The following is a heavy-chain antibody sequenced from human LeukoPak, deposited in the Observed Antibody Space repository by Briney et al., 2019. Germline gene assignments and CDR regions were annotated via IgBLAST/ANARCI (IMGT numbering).Heavy chain of an antibody. J-gene: IGHJ4*02. V-gene: IGHV3-73*01. CDR3: TISRPGIAAAGTQKGDY. CDR2: IRSKANSYAT. CDR1: GFTFSGSA. D-gene: IGHD6-13*01. Sequence: GGSLRLSCAASGFTFSGSAMHWVRQASGKGLEWVGRIRSKANSYATAYAASGKGRFTISRDDSKNTAYLQMNSLKTEDTAVYYCTISRPGIAAAGTQKGDYWGQGTLVTVSS.